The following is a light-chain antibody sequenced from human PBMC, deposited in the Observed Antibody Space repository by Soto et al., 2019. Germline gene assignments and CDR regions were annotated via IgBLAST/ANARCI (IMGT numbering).Light chain of an antibody. CDR2: KDS. CDR3: QSADSSGTYLYV. Sequence: SYELTQPPSVSVSPGQTARITCSGDALPKQYAYWYQQKPGQAPVLVIYKDSERPSGIPERFSGSSSGTTVTLTISGVQAEDKADYYCQSADSSGTYLYVFGTGTKVTVL. V-gene: IGLV3-25*03. CDR1: ALPKQY. J-gene: IGLJ1*01.